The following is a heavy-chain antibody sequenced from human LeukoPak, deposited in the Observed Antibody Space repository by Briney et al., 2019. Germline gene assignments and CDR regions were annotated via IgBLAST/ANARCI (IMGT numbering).Heavy chain of an antibody. D-gene: IGHD6-19*01. J-gene: IGHJ4*02. V-gene: IGHV1-2*02. CDR2: INPNSGGT. CDR3: ARAGYSSGWYYRDGYNLPQYYFDY. Sequence: ASVKVSCKASGYTFTGYYMHWVRQAPGQGLEWMGWINPNSGGTNYAQKFQGRVTITADKSTSTAYMELSSLRSEDTAVYYCARAGYSSGWYYRDGYNLPQYYFDYWGQGTLVTVSS. CDR1: GYTFTGYY.